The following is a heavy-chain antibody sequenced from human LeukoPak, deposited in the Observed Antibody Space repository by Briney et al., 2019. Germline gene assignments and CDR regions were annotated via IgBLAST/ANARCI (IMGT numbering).Heavy chain of an antibody. CDR1: GGSISSHY. CDR3: ARSTQPRDYFDL. CDR2: IYTSGST. V-gene: IGHV4-4*09. J-gene: IGHJ2*01. Sequence: SETLSFTCTVSGGSISSHYWSWIRQPPGKGLEWIGYIYTSGSTNYNPSLKSRVTISVDTSKNQFSLKLSSVTAADTAVYYCARSTQPRDYFDLWGRGTLVTVSS. D-gene: IGHD1-1*01.